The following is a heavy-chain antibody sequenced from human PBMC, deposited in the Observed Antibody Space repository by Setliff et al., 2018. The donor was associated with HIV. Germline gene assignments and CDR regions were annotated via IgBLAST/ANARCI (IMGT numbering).Heavy chain of an antibody. CDR2: ISYDESNE. J-gene: IGHJ4*02. Sequence: GGSLRLSCVASGFTFSTYAMHWVRQAPGKGLEWVAVISYDESNEYYGDSVKGRFTITRDNSKNTLYLQMNSLRVEDTAVYHCAKDSVVPAAGRVFDYWGQGTLVTVSS. CDR1: GFTFSTYA. D-gene: IGHD2-2*01. CDR3: AKDSVVPAAGRVFDY. V-gene: IGHV3-30*04.